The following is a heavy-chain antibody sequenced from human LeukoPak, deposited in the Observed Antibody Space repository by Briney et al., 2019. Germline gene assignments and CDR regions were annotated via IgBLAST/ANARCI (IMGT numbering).Heavy chain of an antibody. CDR3: ARDTVAGTRGVGAFDI. J-gene: IGHJ3*02. V-gene: IGHV3-21*01. CDR1: GFTFSSYS. CDR2: ISSSSSYI. D-gene: IGHD6-19*01. Sequence: GGSPRLSCAASGFTFSSYSMNWVRQAPGKGLEWVSSISSSSSYIYYADSVKGRFTISRDNAKNSLYLQMNSLRAEDTAVYYCARDTVAGTRGVGAFDIWGQGTMVTVSS.